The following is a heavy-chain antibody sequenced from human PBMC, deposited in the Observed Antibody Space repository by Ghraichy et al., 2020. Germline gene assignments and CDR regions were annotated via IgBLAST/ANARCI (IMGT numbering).Heavy chain of an antibody. V-gene: IGHV3-15*01. CDR1: GFTFTNAW. CDR3: TTAGRAVGTTPFDY. CDR2: IKSESDGGTA. D-gene: IGHD1-26*01. Sequence: GESLNISCATSGFTFTNAWMSWVRQAPGKGLEWVGRIKSESDGGTADYGAPVKGRFTISRDDSRTTLYLQMNSLKSEDTAVYYCTTAGRAVGTTPFDYWGQGTLVTVSS. J-gene: IGHJ4*02.